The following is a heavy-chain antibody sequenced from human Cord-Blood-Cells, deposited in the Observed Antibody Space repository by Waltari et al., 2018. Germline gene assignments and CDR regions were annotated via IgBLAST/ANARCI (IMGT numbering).Heavy chain of an antibody. V-gene: IGHV3-30*18. J-gene: IGHJ4*02. CDR1: GFPFSSYG. Sequence: QVQLVESGGGVVQPGRSLRLSCAASGFPFSSYGLHGVRPPQGKGRELVAVISYDGSNKYYADSVKGRFTISRDNSKNTLYLQMNSLRAEDTAVYYCAKARGYSSSWYYFDYWGQGTLVTVSS. CDR3: AKARGYSSSWYYFDY. CDR2: ISYDGSNK. D-gene: IGHD6-13*01.